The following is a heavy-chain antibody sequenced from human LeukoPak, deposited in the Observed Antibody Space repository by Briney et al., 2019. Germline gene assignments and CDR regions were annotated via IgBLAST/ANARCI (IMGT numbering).Heavy chain of an antibody. CDR3: AKDHRDSGNYYYYYGLDV. CDR2: LSGNAGRP. D-gene: IGHD1-26*01. J-gene: IGHJ6*02. CDR1: GFTFSNYW. V-gene: IGHV3-23*01. Sequence: GGSLRLSCEASGFTFSNYWMHWVRQAPGKGLEWVSSLSGNAGRPYYADSVKGRFTISRDNSKNTLYLQMNSLRAEDTAVYYCAKDHRDSGNYYYYYGLDVWGQGTMVTVSS.